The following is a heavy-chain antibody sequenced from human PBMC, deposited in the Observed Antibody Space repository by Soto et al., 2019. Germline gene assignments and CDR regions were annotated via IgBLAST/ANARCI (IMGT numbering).Heavy chain of an antibody. CDR3: AHSFALWFGDGV. Sequence: QITLKASGPTLVKPTQTLTLTCTFSGFSLITSGVVVCWIRQPPGKALEWLALIYWDDDKRYSPSMKSRLTITKDTSKNQVVLTMTIREPVDTATYYCAHSFALWFGDGVWCQGTTVTVSS. J-gene: IGHJ6*02. V-gene: IGHV2-5*02. CDR2: IYWDDDK. CDR1: GFSLITSGVV. D-gene: IGHD3-10*01.